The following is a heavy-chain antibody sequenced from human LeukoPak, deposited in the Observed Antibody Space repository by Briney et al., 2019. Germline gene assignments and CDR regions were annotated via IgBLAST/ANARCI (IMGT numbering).Heavy chain of an antibody. V-gene: IGHV4-34*01. CDR3: ASSPPQPTYCSGGSCYSGAFDI. CDR1: GGSFSGYY. J-gene: IGHJ3*02. CDR2: INHSGST. Sequence: SETLSLTRAVYGGSFSGYYWSWIRQPPGKGLEWIGEINHSGSTNYNPSLKSRVTISVDTSKNQFSLKLSSVTAADTAVYYCASSPPQPTYCSGGSCYSGAFDIWGQGTMVTVSS. D-gene: IGHD2-15*01.